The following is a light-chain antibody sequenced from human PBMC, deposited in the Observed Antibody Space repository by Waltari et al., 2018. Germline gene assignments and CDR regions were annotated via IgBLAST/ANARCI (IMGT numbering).Light chain of an antibody. V-gene: IGKV3-20*01. Sequence: EIVLTQSPGTLSLSPGERVTLSCRASQSVSSNYLGWYQQKPGQPPRLLIYGASSRATGIPDRFSGSGSGTEFTLTISRLEPEDFAVYYCQQYGSSPLTFGGGTKVEIK. J-gene: IGKJ4*01. CDR3: QQYGSSPLT. CDR2: GAS. CDR1: QSVSSNY.